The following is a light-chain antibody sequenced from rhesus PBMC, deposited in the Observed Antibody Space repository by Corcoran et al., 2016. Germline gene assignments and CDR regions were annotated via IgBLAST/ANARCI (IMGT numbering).Light chain of an antibody. CDR2: AAS. J-gene: IGKJ2*01. V-gene: IGKV1S8*01. CDR3: QFYYDSPYS. Sequence: DIQMTQSPSALSASVGDRVTISCRASQNIYSNLAWYQQKPGKAPKLLIYAASSLQTGIPSRFSGSGYGTDFTLTISSLQPEGSATYYCQFYYDSPYSFGQGTKVEIK. CDR1: QNIYSN.